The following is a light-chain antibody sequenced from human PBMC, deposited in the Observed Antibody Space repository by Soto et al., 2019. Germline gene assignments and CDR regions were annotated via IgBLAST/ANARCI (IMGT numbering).Light chain of an antibody. CDR2: AAS. Sequence: EIVLTQSPGTLSLSPGERATLSCRASQSVTNNYLAWYQQKPGQAPSLLIYAASSRATGIPDKFSGSWSGTDFSLTFIRLEPEDFAVYYCQHYGSSPQTFGQGTKV. J-gene: IGKJ1*01. V-gene: IGKV3-20*01. CDR1: QSVTNNY. CDR3: QHYGSSPQT.